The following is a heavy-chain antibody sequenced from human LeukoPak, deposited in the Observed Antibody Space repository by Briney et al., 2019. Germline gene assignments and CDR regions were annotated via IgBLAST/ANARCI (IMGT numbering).Heavy chain of an antibody. J-gene: IGHJ6*03. CDR1: GFTVSSNY. V-gene: IGHV3-66*02. Sequence: GGSLRLSCAASGFTVSSNYMSWVRQAPGKGLEWVSVIYSGGSTYYADSVKGRFIISRDNSKNTLYLQMNSLRAEDTAVYYCARAERGITIFGEYYYYMDVWGKGTTVTVSS. D-gene: IGHD3-3*01. CDR3: ARAERGITIFGEYYYYMDV. CDR2: IYSGGST.